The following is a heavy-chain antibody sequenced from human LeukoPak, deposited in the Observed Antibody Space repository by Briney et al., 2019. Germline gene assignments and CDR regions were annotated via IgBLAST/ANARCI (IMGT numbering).Heavy chain of an antibody. D-gene: IGHD5-18*01. CDR1: GYTLTELS. Sequence: ASVKVACKVSGYTLTELSMHWVRQAPGKGLEWMGGFDPEDGETIYAQKFQGRVTMTEDTSTDTAYMELSSLRSEDTAVYYCARAHSYGGQASLDYWGQGTLVTVSS. CDR3: ARAHSYGGQASLDY. J-gene: IGHJ4*02. CDR2: FDPEDGET. V-gene: IGHV1-24*01.